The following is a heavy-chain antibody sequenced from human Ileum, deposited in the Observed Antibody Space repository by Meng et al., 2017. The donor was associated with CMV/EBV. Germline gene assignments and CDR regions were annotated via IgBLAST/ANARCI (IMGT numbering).Heavy chain of an antibody. CDR1: GASASTARYY. Sequence: SETLSLTCSVSGASASTARYYWTWIRQPPGKGPEWTGSVYYRGNTRDNPSLKIPVTISVDTPKNQFYLRLMSVTAADTAVYYCARVRDYYGSSGYIDNWGQGVQVTVSS. D-gene: IGHD3-22*01. CDR2: VYYRGNT. CDR3: ARVRDYYGSSGYIDN. V-gene: IGHV4-61*01. J-gene: IGHJ4*02.